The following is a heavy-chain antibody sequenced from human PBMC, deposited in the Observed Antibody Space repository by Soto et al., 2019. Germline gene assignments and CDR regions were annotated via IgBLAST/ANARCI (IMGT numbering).Heavy chain of an antibody. CDR3: ARGDCVGGSCYSLAGSFYYYMDV. CDR2: INSDGSVS. CDR1: GFTFSNYW. V-gene: IGHV3-74*01. Sequence: EVKLVESGGGLVQPGGSLRLSCAASGFTFSNYWMYWVRQAPGQVLVWVSRINSDGSVSRYADSVKGRLTISRDNVKNTLYLQMNSLRVEDTAVYYCARGDCVGGSCYSLAGSFYYYMDVWGKGTTVTVFS. D-gene: IGHD2-15*01. J-gene: IGHJ6*03.